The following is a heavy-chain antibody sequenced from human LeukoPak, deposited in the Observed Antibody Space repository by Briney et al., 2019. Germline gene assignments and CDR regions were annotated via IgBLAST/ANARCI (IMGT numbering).Heavy chain of an antibody. CDR3: AKERLRYSGSNNY. V-gene: IGHV3-30*18. CDR2: ISYDGSNK. CDR1: GFTFSSYG. J-gene: IGHJ4*02. D-gene: IGHD1-26*01. Sequence: PGGSLRLSCAASGFTFSSYGMHWVRQAPGKGLEWVAVISYDGSNKYYADSVKGRFTISRDNSKNTLYLQMNSLRAEDTAVYYCAKERLRYSGSNNYWGQGTLVTVSS.